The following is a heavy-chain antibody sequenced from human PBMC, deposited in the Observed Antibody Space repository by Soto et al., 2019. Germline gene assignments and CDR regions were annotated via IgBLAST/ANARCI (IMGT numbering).Heavy chain of an antibody. D-gene: IGHD3-22*01. CDR1: GFTFSSYG. CDR3: AKDAPYYYDSSGYYGPFDY. CDR2: ISYDGSNK. J-gene: IGHJ4*02. V-gene: IGHV3-30*18. Sequence: LRLSCAASGFTFSSYGIHWVRQAPGKGLEWVALISYDGSNKYYADSVKGRFTISRDNSKNTLYLQMNSLRAEDTAMYYCAKDAPYYYDSSGYYGPFDYWGQGTQVTVSS.